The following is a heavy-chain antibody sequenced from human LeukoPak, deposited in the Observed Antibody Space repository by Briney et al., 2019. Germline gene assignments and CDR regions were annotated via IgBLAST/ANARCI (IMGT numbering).Heavy chain of an antibody. Sequence: SETLSLTCTVSGGSISSSSYYWGWLRQPPGKGLEWIGSIYYSGSTYYNPSLKSRVTISVDTSKNQFSLKLSSVTAADTAVYYCRVCQLLSQKNWFDPWGQGTLVTVSS. CDR1: GGSISSSSYY. J-gene: IGHJ5*02. CDR2: IYYSGST. D-gene: IGHD2-2*01. CDR3: RVCQLLSQKNWFDP. V-gene: IGHV4-39*01.